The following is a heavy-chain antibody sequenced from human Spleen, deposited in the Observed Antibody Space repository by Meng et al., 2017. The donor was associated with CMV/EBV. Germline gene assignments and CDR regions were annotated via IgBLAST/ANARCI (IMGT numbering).Heavy chain of an antibody. CDR2: ISGNSGHT. D-gene: IGHD1-14*01. V-gene: IGHV1-18*04. J-gene: IGHJ5*01. CDR3: ARDTGGWFDS. Sequence: ASVKVSCKASGYTFGNYGITWVRQAPGQGLERMGWISGNSGHTNYAQRLQGRVALTRDTSTTTAYMTLRSLRFDDTAMYYCARDTGGWFDSWGQGTPVTVSS. CDR1: GYTFGNYG.